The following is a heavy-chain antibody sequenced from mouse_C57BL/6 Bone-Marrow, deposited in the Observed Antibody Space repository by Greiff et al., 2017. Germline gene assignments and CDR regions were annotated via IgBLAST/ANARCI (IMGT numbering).Heavy chain of an antibody. J-gene: IGHJ3*01. CDR3: VRVAYYDYDGFAY. CDR1: GFSFNTYA. D-gene: IGHD2-4*01. Sequence: EVMLVESGGGLVQPKGSLKLSCAASGFSFNTYAMNWVRQAPGKGLEWVARIRSKSNNYATYYADSVKDRFTISRDDSESMLYLQMNNLKTEDTAMYYCVRVAYYDYDGFAYWGQGTLVTVSA. CDR2: IRSKSNNYAT. V-gene: IGHV10-1*01.